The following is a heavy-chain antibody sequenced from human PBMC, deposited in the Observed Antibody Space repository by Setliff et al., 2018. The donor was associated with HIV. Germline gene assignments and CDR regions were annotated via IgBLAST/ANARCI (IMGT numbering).Heavy chain of an antibody. V-gene: IGHV3-15*01. D-gene: IGHD3-10*01. CDR3: ASDRVDGSENYYNAFDI. CDR2: IRSKTAGGTI. Sequence: PGGSLRLSCAASGFTFSYYGMHWVRQAPGKGLEWVGRIRSKTAGGTIEYAAPVKGRFTISRDDSENTLYLQMNSLKTEDTAEYYCASDRVDGSENYYNAFDIWGQGTMVTVSS. J-gene: IGHJ3*02. CDR1: GFTFSYYG.